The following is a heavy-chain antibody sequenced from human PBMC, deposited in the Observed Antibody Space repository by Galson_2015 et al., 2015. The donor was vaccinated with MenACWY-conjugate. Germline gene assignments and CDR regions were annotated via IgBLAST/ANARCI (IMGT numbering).Heavy chain of an antibody. J-gene: IGHJ4*02. CDR3: AGRNSSGGRGDFGY. D-gene: IGHD2-15*01. V-gene: IGHV1-46*01. CDR1: GYTSTTDS. CDR2: INPSSGTT. Sequence: SVKVSCKASGYTSTTDSIHWVRQAPGQGLEWMGRINPSSGTTTYAQKLQGRVTMTRDTSYMELYSLRSEDTAVYYCAGRNSSGGRGDFGYWGQGTLVTVSS.